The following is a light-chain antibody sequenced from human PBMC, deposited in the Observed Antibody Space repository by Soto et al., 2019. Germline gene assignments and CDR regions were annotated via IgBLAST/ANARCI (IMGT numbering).Light chain of an antibody. CDR1: QTVSTY. CDR2: ATS. Sequence: DTQMTQSPSSLSASVGDRISITCRASQTVSTYLNWYQQKAGQAPTLLISATSTLQSGVPSRFSGSGSGTEFTLTITSLQPADFATYYRQQPYNTPRTFGQGTKVAFK. CDR3: QQPYNTPRT. V-gene: IGKV1-39*01. J-gene: IGKJ1*01.